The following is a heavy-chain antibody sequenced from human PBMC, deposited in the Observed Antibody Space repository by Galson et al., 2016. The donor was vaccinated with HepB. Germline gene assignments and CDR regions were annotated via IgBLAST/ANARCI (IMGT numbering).Heavy chain of an antibody. V-gene: IGHV3-30*03. CDR3: TSPPDSGYLN. CDR2: ISYDGSNK. D-gene: IGHD3-22*01. CDR1: GLTFSSYG. J-gene: IGHJ4*02. Sequence: SLRLSCAASGLTFSSYGMDWVRQAPGKGLELVATISYDGSNKYYADSVKGRFTISRDNSKSTLYLHVNSLRAEDTAVYYCTSPPDSGYLNWGQGTLVTVSS.